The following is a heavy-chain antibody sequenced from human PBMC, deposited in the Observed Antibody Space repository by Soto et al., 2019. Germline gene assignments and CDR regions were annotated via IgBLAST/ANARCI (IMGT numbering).Heavy chain of an antibody. Sequence: QVHLVQSGAEVKKPGSSVKVSCKASGGTFTSYAISWVRQAPGQGLEWMGGIIPIYGATKYAQKFQGRVTMTADESSNTADMELSSLTFEDTAVYYCARDTSGKGEWFDPWGQGTQVTVSS. V-gene: IGHV1-69*01. J-gene: IGHJ5*02. CDR1: GGTFTSYA. CDR3: ARDTSGKGEWFDP. CDR2: IIPIYGAT. D-gene: IGHD2-8*01.